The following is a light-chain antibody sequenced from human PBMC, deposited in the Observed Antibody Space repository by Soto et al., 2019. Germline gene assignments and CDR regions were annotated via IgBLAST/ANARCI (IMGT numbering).Light chain of an antibody. J-gene: IGKJ4*01. CDR1: QSVSSN. CDR2: GAS. CDR3: QQPSKWPPVT. Sequence: QGPAAVPGARGERATLSCRASQSVSSNLAWYQQKPGQAPRLLIYGASTRATGIPARFSGSGSRTDFTIPISSPDPADFGVYSCQQPSKWPPVTFPGGTKVDIK. V-gene: IGKV3-15*01.